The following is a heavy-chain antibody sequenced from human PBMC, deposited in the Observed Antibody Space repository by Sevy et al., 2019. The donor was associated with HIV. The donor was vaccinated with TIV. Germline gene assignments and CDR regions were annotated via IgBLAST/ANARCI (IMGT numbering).Heavy chain of an antibody. CDR2: IYYSGST. D-gene: IGHD2-21*01. Sequence: SETLSLTCTVSGGSISSSSYYWGWIRQPPGKGLEWIGSIYYSGSTYYNPSLKSRVTISVDTSKNQFSLKLSSVTAADTAVYYCARHRGGIVVVDYRGQGTLVTVSS. J-gene: IGHJ4*02. CDR1: GGSISSSSYY. CDR3: ARHRGGIVVVDY. V-gene: IGHV4-39*01.